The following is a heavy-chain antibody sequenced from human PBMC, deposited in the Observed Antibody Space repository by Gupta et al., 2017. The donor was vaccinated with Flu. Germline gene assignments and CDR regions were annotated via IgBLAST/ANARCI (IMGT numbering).Heavy chain of an antibody. J-gene: IGHJ6*02. CDR1: GFTFRTYG. CDR3: VRDADDYDVLTFSTFDV. V-gene: IGHV3-33*01. Sequence: QVQLVESGGGVVQPGRSLRLSCAASGFTFRTYGMHWVRQAPGKGLEWVAVIWFDGSKKYYADSVKGRFTISRDNSKNTLYLQINSLRAEDTAVYYCVRDADDYDVLTFSTFDVWGQGTAVTVSS. D-gene: IGHD3-9*01. CDR2: IWFDGSKK.